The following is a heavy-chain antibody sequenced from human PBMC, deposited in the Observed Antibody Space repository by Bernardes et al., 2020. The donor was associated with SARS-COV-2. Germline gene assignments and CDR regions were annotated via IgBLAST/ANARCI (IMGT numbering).Heavy chain of an antibody. J-gene: IGHJ4*02. Sequence: GGSLRLSRAASGFTFSSYWMSWVRQAPGKGLEWVANIKQDGSEKYYVDSVKGRFTISRDNAKNSLYLQMNSLRAEDTAVYYCARGQYTGALDYWGQGTLVTVSS. D-gene: IGHD5-18*01. CDR2: IKQDGSEK. CDR3: ARGQYTGALDY. CDR1: GFTFSSYW. V-gene: IGHV3-7*01.